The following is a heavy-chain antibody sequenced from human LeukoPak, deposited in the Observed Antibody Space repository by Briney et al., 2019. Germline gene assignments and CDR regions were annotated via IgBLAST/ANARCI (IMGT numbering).Heavy chain of an antibody. Sequence: PGGSLRLSCAASGFTFSSYAMHWVRQAPGKGLEWVAVISYDGSNKYYADSVKGRFTISRDNSKNTLYLQMNSLRAEDTAVYYCATQYSSSWYSNWGQGTLVTVSS. D-gene: IGHD6-13*01. CDR2: ISYDGSNK. J-gene: IGHJ4*02. V-gene: IGHV3-30*04. CDR1: GFTFSSYA. CDR3: ATQYSSSWYSN.